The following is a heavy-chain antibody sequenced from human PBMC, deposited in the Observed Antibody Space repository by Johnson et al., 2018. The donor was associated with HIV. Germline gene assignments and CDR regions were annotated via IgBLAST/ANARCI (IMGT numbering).Heavy chain of an antibody. Sequence: QVHLVESGGGVVQPGRSLRLSCAASGFTFSSYAMHWVRQAPGKGLEWVAVISYDGSNKYYADSVKCRFTISRDNSKNTLYLQMNSLRAEDTAGYYCARDSDSLYAFDIWGQGTMVTVSS. CDR2: ISYDGSNK. V-gene: IGHV3-30-3*01. CDR3: ARDSDSLYAFDI. J-gene: IGHJ3*02. D-gene: IGHD3-22*01. CDR1: GFTFSSYA.